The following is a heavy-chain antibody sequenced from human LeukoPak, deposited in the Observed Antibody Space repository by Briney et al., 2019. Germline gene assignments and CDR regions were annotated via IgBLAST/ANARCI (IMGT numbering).Heavy chain of an antibody. Sequence: GGSLRLSCAASGFTFSDYHMSWIRQAPGKGLEWVSAISGSGGSTYYPDSVKGRFTISRDNSKNTLYLQMNSLRAEDTAVYYCAKDRGDYPPYFDYWGQGTLVTVSS. D-gene: IGHD2-21*02. CDR2: ISGSGGST. J-gene: IGHJ4*02. CDR1: GFTFSDYH. CDR3: AKDRGDYPPYFDY. V-gene: IGHV3-23*01.